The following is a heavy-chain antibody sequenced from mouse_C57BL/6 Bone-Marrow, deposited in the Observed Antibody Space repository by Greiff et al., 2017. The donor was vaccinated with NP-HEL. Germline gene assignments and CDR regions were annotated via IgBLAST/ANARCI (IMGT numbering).Heavy chain of an antibody. J-gene: IGHJ2*01. Sequence: QVQLQQSGAELVRPGTSVKVSCKASGYAFTNYLIEWVKQRPGQGLEWIGVINPGSGGTNYNEKFKGKATLTADKSSSTAYMQLSSLTSEDSAVYFCAREGGWLPYYLDDWGQGTTLTVSS. D-gene: IGHD2-3*01. V-gene: IGHV1-54*01. CDR3: AREGGWLPYYLDD. CDR1: GYAFTNYL. CDR2: INPGSGGT.